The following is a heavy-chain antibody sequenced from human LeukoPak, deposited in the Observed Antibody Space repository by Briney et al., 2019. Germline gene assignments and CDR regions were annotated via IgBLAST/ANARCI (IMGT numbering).Heavy chain of an antibody. D-gene: IGHD3-3*01. V-gene: IGHV3-30*02. CDR2: IRYDGSNK. Sequence: PGGSLRLSCAASGFTFSSYGMHWVRQAPGKGLEWVAFIRYDGSNKYYADSVKGRFTISRDNSKNTLYLQMNSLRAEDTAVYYCAKSGGSYDFWSGYHPADYWGQGTLVTVSS. J-gene: IGHJ4*02. CDR3: AKSGGSYDFWSGYHPADY. CDR1: GFTFSSYG.